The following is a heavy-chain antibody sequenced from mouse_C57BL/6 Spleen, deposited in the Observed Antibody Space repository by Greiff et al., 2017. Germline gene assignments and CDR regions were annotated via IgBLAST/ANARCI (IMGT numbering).Heavy chain of an antibody. CDR2: IYPGSGNT. V-gene: IGHV1-76*01. CDR3: ARGGLYWYFDV. CDR1: GYTFTDYY. Sequence: QVQLQQSGAELVRPGASVKLSCKASGYTFTDYYINWVKQRPGQGLEWIARIYPGSGNTYYNEKFKGKATLTAEKSSSTAYMQLSSLTSEDSAVYFCARGGLYWYFDVWGTGTTVTVSS. J-gene: IGHJ1*03.